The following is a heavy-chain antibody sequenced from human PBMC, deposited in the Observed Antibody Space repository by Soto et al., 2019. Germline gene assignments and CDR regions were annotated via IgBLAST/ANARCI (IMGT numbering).Heavy chain of an antibody. Sequence: GGSLRLSCAASGFTFSSYAMSWVRQAPGKGLEWVSAISGSGGSTYYADSVKGRFTISRDNSKNTLYLQMNSLRAEDTAVYYCAKDLRRFETAHYDFWSGYHSFDYWGQGTLVTVSS. V-gene: IGHV3-23*01. CDR3: AKDLRRFETAHYDFWSGYHSFDY. CDR2: ISGSGGST. CDR1: GFTFSSYA. D-gene: IGHD3-3*01. J-gene: IGHJ4*02.